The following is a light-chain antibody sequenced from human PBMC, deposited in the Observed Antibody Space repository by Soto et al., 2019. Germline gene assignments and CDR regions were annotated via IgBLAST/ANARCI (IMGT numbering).Light chain of an antibody. V-gene: IGKV1-5*03. CDR3: QQYNSYPWT. J-gene: IGKJ1*01. Sequence: DIQMTQSPSTMSASVGDRVTITCRASQSIGRWLAWYQQKPGKAPNLLIYQAASLESGVPSRFSGSGSGTEFTLTISSLQPNDFATYYCQQYNSYPWTFGQGTKVDIK. CDR2: QAA. CDR1: QSIGRW.